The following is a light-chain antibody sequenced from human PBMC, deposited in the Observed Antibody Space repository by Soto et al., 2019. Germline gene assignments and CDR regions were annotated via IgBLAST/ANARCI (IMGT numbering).Light chain of an antibody. Sequence: EIVMTQSPATLSVSPGERATLSCRASQSVSSNLAWYQQKPGQAPRLLIYGASTRATGIPARSSGSGSGTEFTLTISSLQSEDFAVYYCQQYNYWPPAFGGGTKVEI. CDR1: QSVSSN. CDR3: QQYNYWPPA. CDR2: GAS. V-gene: IGKV3-15*01. J-gene: IGKJ4*01.